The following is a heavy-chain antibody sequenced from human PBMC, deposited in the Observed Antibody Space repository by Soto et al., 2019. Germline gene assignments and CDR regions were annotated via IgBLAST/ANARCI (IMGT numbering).Heavy chain of an antibody. CDR1: GYSFTSYW. V-gene: IGHV5-10-1*01. J-gene: IGHJ6*02. D-gene: IGHD2-2*01. CDR3: ARSSTRGDYYYGMDV. CDR2: IDPSDSYT. Sequence: GESLKISCKGSGYSFTSYWISWVRQMPGKGLEWMGRIDPSDSYTNYSPSFQGHVTISADKSISTAYLQWSSLKASDTAMYYCARSSTRGDYYYGMDVWGQGTTVTVSS.